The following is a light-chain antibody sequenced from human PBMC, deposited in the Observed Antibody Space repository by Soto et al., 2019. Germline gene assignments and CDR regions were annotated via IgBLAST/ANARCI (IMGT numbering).Light chain of an antibody. J-gene: IGKJ1*01. V-gene: IGKV3-20*01. CDR3: QQYGTSRT. CDR1: QSVSNNF. CDR2: GAS. Sequence: EIVLTQSPGTLSLSPWERATLFCRASQSVSNNFLAWYQQKPGQAPRLLIYGASNRATGIPDRFSGSGSGTDFTLTISRLEPEDFAMYYCQQYGTSRTFGQGTKVESK.